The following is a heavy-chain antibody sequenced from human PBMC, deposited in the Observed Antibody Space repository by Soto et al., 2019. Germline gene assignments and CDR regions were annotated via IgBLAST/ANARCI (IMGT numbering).Heavy chain of an antibody. Sequence: QTGGSLRLSCAASGFTVSSNYMSWVRQAPGKGLQWVSVIYSVGSTYYADSVKGRFTISRHNSKNTLYLQMNSLRAEDTAVYYCAREAYGSGSYYNGPFDYWGQGTLVTVSS. D-gene: IGHD3-10*01. J-gene: IGHJ4*02. CDR1: GFTVSSNY. CDR2: IYSVGST. CDR3: AREAYGSGSYYNGPFDY. V-gene: IGHV3-53*04.